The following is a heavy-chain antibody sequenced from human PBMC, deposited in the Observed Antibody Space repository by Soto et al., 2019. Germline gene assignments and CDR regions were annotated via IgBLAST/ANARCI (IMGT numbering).Heavy chain of an antibody. CDR3: ARTSLTTFGPSNDYYGMGV. CDR2: ISYSGST. V-gene: IGHV4-30-4*01. Sequence: TAAIGCAVSQGCSGRGVYWCAGIGLPAGEGLEWIGYISYSGSTHYSPSLKSRVSITVDTSKNQFSLNLASVSAEDTAVYYCARTSLTTFGPSNDYYGMGVSRPGTTVP. J-gene: IGHJ6*02. CDR1: QGCSGRGVYW. D-gene: IGHD3-3*01.